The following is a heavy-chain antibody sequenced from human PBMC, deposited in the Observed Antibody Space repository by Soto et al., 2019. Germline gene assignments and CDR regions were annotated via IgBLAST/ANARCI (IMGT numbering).Heavy chain of an antibody. J-gene: IGHJ4*02. CDR1: GYTFSDYY. CDR3: TRKVRDYNFDY. Sequence: QVQLAQSGAEVKKPGASVKVSCKASGYTFSDYYMHWVRQAPGQGLEWMGWINPYSGGTKYTQKFQGRVTMTRDTSISTAYMELSGLRSDDTAVYYCTRKVRDYNFDYWGQGTLVSVSS. D-gene: IGHD4-17*01. V-gene: IGHV1-2*02. CDR2: INPYSGGT.